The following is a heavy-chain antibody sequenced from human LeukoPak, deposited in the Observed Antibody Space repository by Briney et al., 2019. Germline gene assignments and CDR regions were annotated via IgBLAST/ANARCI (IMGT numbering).Heavy chain of an antibody. J-gene: IGHJ4*02. V-gene: IGHV1-46*01. Sequence: RASVKVSCKASGYTFSSYGINWVRQAPGQGLEWMGIINPSGGSTSYAQKFQGRVTMTRDTSTSTVYMELSSLRSEDTAVYYCARGRVMGIAVAQGYWGQGTLVTVSS. CDR3: ARGRVMGIAVAQGY. CDR2: INPSGGST. CDR1: GYTFSSYG. D-gene: IGHD6-19*01.